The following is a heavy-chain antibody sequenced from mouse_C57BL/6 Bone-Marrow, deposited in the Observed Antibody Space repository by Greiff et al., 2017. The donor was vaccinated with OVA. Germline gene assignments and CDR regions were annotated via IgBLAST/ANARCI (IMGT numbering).Heavy chain of an antibody. CDR1: GYTFTSYG. CDR3: ARSHYYGSRRFAY. Sequence: QVQLKQSGAELARPGASVKLSCKASGYTFTSYGISWVKQRTGQGLEWIGEIYPRSGNTYYNEKFKSKATLTADKSSSTAYMELRSLTSEDSAVYFCARSHYYGSRRFAYWGQGTLVTVSA. J-gene: IGHJ3*01. CDR2: IYPRSGNT. V-gene: IGHV1-81*01. D-gene: IGHD1-1*01.